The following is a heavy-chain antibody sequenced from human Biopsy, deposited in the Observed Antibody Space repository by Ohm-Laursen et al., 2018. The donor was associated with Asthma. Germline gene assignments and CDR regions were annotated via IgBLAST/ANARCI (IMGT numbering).Heavy chain of an antibody. CDR2: IFFDGSNK. J-gene: IGHJ4*02. Sequence: SLRLSCTASGFTFHNYVMHWVRQAPGKGLGWVAGIFFDGSNKYYADSVKGRFTISRDNSKDTLYLQVNGLRGDDTAVYYCARGKTWGRSYYFDYWGQGTLVTVSS. CDR1: GFTFHNYV. V-gene: IGHV3-30-3*01. CDR3: ARGKTWGRSYYFDY. D-gene: IGHD6-6*01.